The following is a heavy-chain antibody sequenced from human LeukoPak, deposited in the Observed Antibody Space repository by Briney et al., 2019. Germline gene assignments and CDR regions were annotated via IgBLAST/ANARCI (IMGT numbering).Heavy chain of an antibody. J-gene: IGHJ4*02. Sequence: SVKVSCKASGGTFSSYAISWVRQAPGQGLEWMGGIIPIFGTANYAQKFQGRVTITADESTSTAYMELGSLRSEDTAVYFCARGPFSGSTYHPNYFDYWGQGTLVTVSS. D-gene: IGHD1-26*01. CDR3: ARGPFSGSTYHPNYFDY. V-gene: IGHV1-69*13. CDR2: IIPIFGTA. CDR1: GGTFSSYA.